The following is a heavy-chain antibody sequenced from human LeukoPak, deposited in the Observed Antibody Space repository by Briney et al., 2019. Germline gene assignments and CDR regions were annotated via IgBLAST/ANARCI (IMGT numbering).Heavy chain of an antibody. J-gene: IGHJ4*02. CDR2: ISYDGSNK. D-gene: IGHD3-22*01. CDR1: GFTFSSYA. CDR3: AKDTGYYYDSGGHFDY. Sequence: GGSLRLSCAASGFTFSSYAMHWVRQAPGKGLEWVAVISYDGSNKYYADSVKGRFTISRDNSKNTLYLQMNSLRAEDMALYYCAKDTGYYYDSGGHFDYWGQGTLVTVSS. V-gene: IGHV3-30*04.